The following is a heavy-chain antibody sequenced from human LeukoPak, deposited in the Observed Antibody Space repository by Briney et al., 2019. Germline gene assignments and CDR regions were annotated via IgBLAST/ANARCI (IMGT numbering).Heavy chain of an antibody. V-gene: IGHV1-46*01. Sequence: ASVRVSCKASGYTFTGYYMHWVRQAPGQGLEWMGIINPSGGTTSYAQKFQGRVTMTRDTSTSTVYLELSSLRSEDTAVYYCARGGARHYYDSSGYSYFDYWGQGTLVTVSS. J-gene: IGHJ4*02. D-gene: IGHD3-22*01. CDR1: GYTFTGYY. CDR2: INPSGGTT. CDR3: ARGGARHYYDSSGYSYFDY.